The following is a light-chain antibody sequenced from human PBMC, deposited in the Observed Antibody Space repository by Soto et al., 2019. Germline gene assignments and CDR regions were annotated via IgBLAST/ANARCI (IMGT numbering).Light chain of an antibody. CDR2: AAS. Sequence: DIQLTQSPSSLSAYVGDTVTITCRARQSINNYVNWYQQKPGKAPELLIYAASTLQTGVPSKFSGSRSGTDFTLTITTLQPEDSAAYHCQQTYTSPRTFGGGTKVDIK. J-gene: IGKJ4*01. CDR1: QSINNY. V-gene: IGKV1-39*01. CDR3: QQTYTSPRT.